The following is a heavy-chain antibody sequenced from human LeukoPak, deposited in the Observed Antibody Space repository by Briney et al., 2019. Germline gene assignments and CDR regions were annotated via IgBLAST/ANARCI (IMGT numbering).Heavy chain of an antibody. CDR3: AREMANYGMDV. V-gene: IGHV3-7*01. CDR2: MNLDGSEK. Sequence: GGSLRLSCAASGFTFSSYWMTWVRQAPGKGLEWVANMNLDGSEKYYVDSVKGRFIISRDNAKNSLFLQMNSLIAEDTAVYYCAREMANYGMDVWGQGTTVTVSS. J-gene: IGHJ6*02. D-gene: IGHD5-24*01. CDR1: GFTFSSYW.